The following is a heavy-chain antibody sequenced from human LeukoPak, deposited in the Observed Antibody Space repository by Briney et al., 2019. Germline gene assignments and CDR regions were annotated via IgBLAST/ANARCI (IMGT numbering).Heavy chain of an antibody. CDR2: IYTSGST. D-gene: IGHD2-2*01. V-gene: IGHV4-61*02. CDR1: GGSISSCSYY. CDR3: ARDRVVVVPAAEDAFDI. J-gene: IGHJ3*02. Sequence: SQTLSLTCTVSGGSISSCSYYWSWIRQPAGKGLEWIGRIYTSGSTNYNPSLKSRVTISVDTSKNQFSLKLSSVTAADTAVYYCARDRVVVVPAAEDAFDIWGQGTMVTVSS.